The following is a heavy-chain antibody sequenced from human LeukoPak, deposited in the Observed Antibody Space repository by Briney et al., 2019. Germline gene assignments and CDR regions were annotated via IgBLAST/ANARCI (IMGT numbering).Heavy chain of an antibody. D-gene: IGHD4/OR15-4a*01. CDR1: GGSISSYY. Sequence: SETLSLTCTISGGSISSYYWSWIRQPPGKGLEWIGYIYYSGSTNYNPSLKSRVTISVDTSKNQFSLKLSSVTAADTAVYYCARANFYYYYYMDVWGKGTTVTVSS. J-gene: IGHJ6*03. V-gene: IGHV4-59*01. CDR2: IYYSGST. CDR3: ARANFYYYYYMDV.